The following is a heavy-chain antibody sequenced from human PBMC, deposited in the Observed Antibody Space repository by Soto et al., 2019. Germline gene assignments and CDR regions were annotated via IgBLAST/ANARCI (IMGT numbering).Heavy chain of an antibody. J-gene: IGHJ4*02. CDR2: ISGSSRNI. CDR1: GFTFSTCS. CDR3: ARDNGYDAATLDY. Sequence: EVQLVESGGGLVKPGGSLRLSCAASGFTFSTCSMNWVRQAPGKGLEWVSSISGSSRNIYYADSVKGRFTISRDNAKNSQYLQMTSLRAEDTAVYYCARDNGYDAATLDYWGQGTLVTVSS. V-gene: IGHV3-21*02. D-gene: IGHD5-12*01.